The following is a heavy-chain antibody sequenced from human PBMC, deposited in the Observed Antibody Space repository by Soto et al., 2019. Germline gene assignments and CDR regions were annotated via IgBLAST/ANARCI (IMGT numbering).Heavy chain of an antibody. V-gene: IGHV1-18*01. Sequence: XSVKVSCKSSGYTFINYGISWVRQAPGQGLEWMGWISPYNDNTNYPQKFQGRVTLTTDTFTNTAYMELRNLRSDDAAVYYCARLTLVRGMIITRPIDYWGQGTLVTVSS. D-gene: IGHD3-10*01. CDR2: ISPYNDNT. CDR3: ARLTLVRGMIITRPIDY. CDR1: GYTFINYG. J-gene: IGHJ4*02.